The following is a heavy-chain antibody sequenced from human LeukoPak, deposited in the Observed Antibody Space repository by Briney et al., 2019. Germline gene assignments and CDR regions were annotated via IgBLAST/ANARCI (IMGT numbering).Heavy chain of an antibody. V-gene: IGHV3-21*01. CDR2: ISSSISYI. D-gene: IGHD6-19*01. Sequence: GGSLRLSCAVSGFTLSSDGMNSVRQAPGKRLESFSSISSSISYIYSAASVKGRFTISRENAKNSLYLKMNSLRAEDTAVYYCARDLRGSSGWYRYGMDVWGKGTTVTVSS. CDR3: ARDLRGSSGWYRYGMDV. J-gene: IGHJ6*04. CDR1: GFTLSSDG.